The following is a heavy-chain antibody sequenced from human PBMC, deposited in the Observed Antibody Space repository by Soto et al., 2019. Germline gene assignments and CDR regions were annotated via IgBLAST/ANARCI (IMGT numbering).Heavy chain of an antibody. V-gene: IGHV4-34*01. J-gene: IGHJ3*02. D-gene: IGHD6-13*01. CDR3: ARGGVGAAAGIDAFDI. CDR1: GGSFRGYY. Sequence: SETLSLTCAVYGGSFRGYYWSWIRQPPGKGLEWIGEINHSGSTNYNPSLKSRVTISVDTSKNQFSLKLSSVTAADTAVYYCARGGVGAAAGIDAFDIWGQGTMGTVSS. CDR2: INHSGST.